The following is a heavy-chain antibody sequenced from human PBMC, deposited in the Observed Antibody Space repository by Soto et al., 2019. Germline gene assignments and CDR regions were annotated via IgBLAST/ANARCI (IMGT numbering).Heavy chain of an antibody. V-gene: IGHV1-69*13. CDR3: ARGPAAGTEYHQH. J-gene: IGHJ1*01. Sequence: SVNVSCKASGGTFSSYAISWVRRAPGQGLEWMGGIIPIFGTANYAQKFQGRVTITADESTSTAYMELSSLRSEDTAVYYCARGPAAGTEYHQHWGKGNMVIVSS. D-gene: IGHD6-13*01. CDR2: IIPIFGTA. CDR1: GGTFSSYA.